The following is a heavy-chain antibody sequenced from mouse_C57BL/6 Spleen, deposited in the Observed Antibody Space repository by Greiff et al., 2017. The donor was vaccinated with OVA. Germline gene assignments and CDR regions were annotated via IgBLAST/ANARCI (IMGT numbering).Heavy chain of an antibody. Sequence: VQLQQPGAELVRPGTSVKLSCKASGYTFTSYWMHWVKQRPGQGLEWIGVIDPSDSYTNYNQKFKGKATLTVDTSSSTAYMQLSSLTSEDSAVYYCARYGDGYYYAMDYWGQGTSVTVSS. J-gene: IGHJ4*01. D-gene: IGHD2-3*01. CDR2: IDPSDSYT. CDR3: ARYGDGYYYAMDY. V-gene: IGHV1-59*01. CDR1: GYTFTSYW.